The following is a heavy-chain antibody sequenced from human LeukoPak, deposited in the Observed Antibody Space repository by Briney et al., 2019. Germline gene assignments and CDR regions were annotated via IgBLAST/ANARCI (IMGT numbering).Heavy chain of an antibody. J-gene: IGHJ4*02. CDR1: GGSFSGYY. V-gene: IGHV4-34*01. Sequence: SETLSLTCAVYGGSFSGYYWSWIRQPPGKGLEWIGEINHSGSTNYNPSLKSRVTISVDTSKNQFSLKLSSVTDADTAVYYCASWEPPVDYWGQGTLVTVSS. CDR3: ASWEPPVDY. CDR2: INHSGST. D-gene: IGHD1-26*01.